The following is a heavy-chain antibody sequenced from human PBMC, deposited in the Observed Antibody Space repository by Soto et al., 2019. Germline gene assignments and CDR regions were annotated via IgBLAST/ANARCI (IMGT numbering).Heavy chain of an antibody. CDR3: ATSYGSGYWAFDY. D-gene: IGHD3-10*01. Sequence: QVQLVQSGAEVKRPGSSVKVSCKASGDTFNFHSINWVRQAPGLGLEWMGRVNPILSMSNFAQRFQGRVTMTADKSTSTAYMELSGLRSEDTAIYYCATSYGSGYWAFDYWGQGALVPVSS. J-gene: IGHJ4*02. CDR2: VNPILSMS. V-gene: IGHV1-69*04. CDR1: GDTFNFHS.